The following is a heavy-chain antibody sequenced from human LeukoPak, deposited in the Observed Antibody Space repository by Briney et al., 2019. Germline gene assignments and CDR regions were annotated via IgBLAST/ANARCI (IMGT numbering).Heavy chain of an antibody. Sequence: ASETLSLTCTVSGYSISSGYYWGWIRQPPGKGLEWIGSIYHSGSTYYNPSLKSRVTISVDTSNNQLSLKLSSVTAADTAVYYCARVVSLRYFDWLSYFDYWGQGTLVTVSS. V-gene: IGHV4-38-2*02. J-gene: IGHJ4*02. D-gene: IGHD3-9*01. CDR3: ARVVSLRYFDWLSYFDY. CDR2: IYHSGST. CDR1: GYSISSGYY.